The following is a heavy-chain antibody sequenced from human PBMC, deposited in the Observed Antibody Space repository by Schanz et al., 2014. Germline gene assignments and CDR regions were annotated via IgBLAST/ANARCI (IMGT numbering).Heavy chain of an antibody. CDR3: AKQHIVRGVIYLNWFDS. Sequence: EVQLVQSGGGLVQPGGSLRLSCAASGFSFSSYAMGWVRQAPGKGLEWVSAISGGGGTTYYTDSVEGRFTISRDNSKSTLYLQMNSLRAEDTAVYYCAKQHIVRGVIYLNWFDSWGQGTLVTVSS. CDR2: ISGGGGTT. CDR1: GFSFSSYA. J-gene: IGHJ5*01. V-gene: IGHV3-23*04. D-gene: IGHD3-10*01.